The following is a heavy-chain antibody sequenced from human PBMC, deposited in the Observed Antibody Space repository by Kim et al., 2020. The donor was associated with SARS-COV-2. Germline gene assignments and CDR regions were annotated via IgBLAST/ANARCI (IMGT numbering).Heavy chain of an antibody. CDR3: ARAPTTKQENGDFDY. D-gene: IGHD1-26*01. CDR2: IKPSGGGT. J-gene: IGHJ4*02. CDR1: GYTFTVYY. V-gene: IGHV1-46*01. Sequence: ASVKVSCKASGYTFTVYYIHWVRQAPGQGLGWMGRIKPSGGGTTYAQKFQDRVTMTKDTSASTAYMELSSLSSEDTAVYYCARAPTTKQENGDFDYWGQGTLVTVSS.